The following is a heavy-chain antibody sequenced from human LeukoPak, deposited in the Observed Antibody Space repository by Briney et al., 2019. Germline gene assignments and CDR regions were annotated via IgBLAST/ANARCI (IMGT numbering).Heavy chain of an antibody. Sequence: SVKVSCKASGAPFRNYALTWVRQAPGQGLEWMGRIVPFLDMTDYAQKFQGRVTFSADKSTSTAYMEETSLRSDDTAVYYCARADSSGYPAAPWGQGTLVTVSS. CDR2: IVPFLDMT. V-gene: IGHV1-69*04. J-gene: IGHJ5*02. D-gene: IGHD3-22*01. CDR1: GAPFRNYA. CDR3: ARADSSGYPAAP.